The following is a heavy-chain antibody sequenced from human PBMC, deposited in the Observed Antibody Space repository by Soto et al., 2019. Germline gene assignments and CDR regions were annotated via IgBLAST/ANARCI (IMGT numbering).Heavy chain of an antibody. Sequence: GGSLRLSCAASGFTFSSYSMNWVRQAPGKGLEWVSYISSSSSTIYYADSVKGRFTISRDNAKNSLYLQMNSLRDEDPPVYYCAGDLDRGGSGSYATWFDPWGQGTRVTVSS. J-gene: IGHJ5*02. V-gene: IGHV3-48*02. D-gene: IGHD3-10*01. CDR1: GFTFSSYS. CDR3: AGDLDRGGSGSYATWFDP. CDR2: ISSSSSTI.